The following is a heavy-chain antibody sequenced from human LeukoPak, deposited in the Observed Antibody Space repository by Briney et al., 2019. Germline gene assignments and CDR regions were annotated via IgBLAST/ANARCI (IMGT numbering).Heavy chain of an antibody. CDR2: ISWNSGYI. CDR1: GFTFDNYA. D-gene: IGHD3-22*01. Sequence: AGGSLRLSCAASGFTFDNYAMHWVRQAPGKGLEWLSIISWNSGYIGYADSVKGRFTISRDNAKKSLDLQMNSLRAEDTAFYYCAKVRGTSSSGYFFDYWGQGTLVTVSS. J-gene: IGHJ4*02. CDR3: AKVRGTSSSGYFFDY. V-gene: IGHV3-9*01.